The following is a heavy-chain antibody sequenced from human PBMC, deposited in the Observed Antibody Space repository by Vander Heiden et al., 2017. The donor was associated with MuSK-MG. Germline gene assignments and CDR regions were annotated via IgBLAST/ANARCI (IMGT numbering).Heavy chain of an antibody. CDR2: ISISSSYI. Sequence: EVQLVESGGGLVKPGGSLRLSCAASGFTFNSYNMNWVRQTPGKGLEWVSSISISSSYIYSADSLKGRFTISRDNAKNSLYLQMNRLRAEDTAVYCCARRNDHWYFDLWGRGTLVTVSS. CDR1: GFTFNSYN. CDR3: ARRNDHWYFDL. D-gene: IGHD1-1*01. J-gene: IGHJ2*01. V-gene: IGHV3-21*01.